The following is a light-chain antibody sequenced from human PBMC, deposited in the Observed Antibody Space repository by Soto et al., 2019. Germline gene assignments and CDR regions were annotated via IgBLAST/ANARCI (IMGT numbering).Light chain of an antibody. CDR2: GAS. Sequence: EIVMTQSPATLSVSPGERATLSCRASQSVSSNLAWYQHNPGQAPRLLIYGASTRATGIPARFSGSGSGTEFTLSISSLQSEDFAVYYCQQYNNWPLWTFGQGTKVEIK. CDR1: QSVSSN. J-gene: IGKJ1*01. CDR3: QQYNNWPLWT. V-gene: IGKV3-15*01.